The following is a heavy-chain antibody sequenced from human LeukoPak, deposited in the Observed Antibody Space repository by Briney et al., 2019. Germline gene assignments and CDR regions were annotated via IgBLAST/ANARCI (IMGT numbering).Heavy chain of an antibody. V-gene: IGHV1-2*06. Sequence: ASVKVSCKASGYTFTGYYMHWVRQAPGQGLEWMGRINPNSGGTNYPQRFQGRVTLTRDTSTSTVYMELSSLRSEDTAIYYCAKETPNTGWFDPWGQGTLVTVSS. CDR2: INPNSGGT. J-gene: IGHJ5*02. CDR1: GYTFTGYY. D-gene: IGHD1-14*01. CDR3: AKETPNTGWFDP.